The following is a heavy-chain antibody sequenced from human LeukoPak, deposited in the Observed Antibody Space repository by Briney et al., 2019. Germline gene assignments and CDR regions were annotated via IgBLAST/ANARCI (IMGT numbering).Heavy chain of an antibody. V-gene: IGHV1-69*06. D-gene: IGHD5-12*01. CDR1: GGTFSSYA. Sequence: ASVKVSCKASGGTFSSYAISWVRQAPGQGLEWMGGIIPIFGTANYAQKFQGRVTITADKSTGTAYMELSSLKASDTAIYYCARQGGYSGYVGGYMDVWGKGTTVTISS. CDR3: ARQGGYSGYVGGYMDV. CDR2: IIPIFGTA. J-gene: IGHJ6*03.